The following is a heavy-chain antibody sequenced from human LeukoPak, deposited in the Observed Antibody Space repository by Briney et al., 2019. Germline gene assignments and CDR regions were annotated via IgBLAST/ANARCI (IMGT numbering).Heavy chain of an antibody. CDR3: ARNWTLPNYYDSGGGFDS. V-gene: IGHV4-38-2*01. CDR2: IYHSGST. Sequence: SETLSLTCAVSGYSISSGDYWGWIRQPPGTGLEWIGSIYHSGSTHYNPSLKSRVTISVDTSKNQFSLKLSSVTAADTAVYYCARNWTLPNYYDSGGGFDSWGQGTLVTVSS. J-gene: IGHJ4*02. CDR1: GYSISSGDY. D-gene: IGHD3-22*01.